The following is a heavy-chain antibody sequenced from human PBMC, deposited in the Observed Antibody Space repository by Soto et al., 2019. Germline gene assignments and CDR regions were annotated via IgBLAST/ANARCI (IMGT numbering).Heavy chain of an antibody. J-gene: IGHJ4*02. CDR2: IYYTGST. CDR1: GGSINSSSYN. D-gene: IGHD3-10*01. CDR3: ARHGVFLWFGELSSRFDY. Sequence: QLQLQESGPGLVKPSETLSLTCTVSGGSINSSSYNWGWIRQPPGKGLEWIGSIYYTGSTYYNLSLKSRVTISVDTSKNQFSLKLSSVTAADTAVYYCARHGVFLWFGELSSRFDYWGQGTLVTVSS. V-gene: IGHV4-39*01.